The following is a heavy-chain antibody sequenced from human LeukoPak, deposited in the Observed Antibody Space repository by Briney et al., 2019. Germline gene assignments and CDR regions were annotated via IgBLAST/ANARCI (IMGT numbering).Heavy chain of an antibody. CDR1: GFPFSSYW. J-gene: IGHJ6*03. V-gene: IGHV3-74*01. Sequence: GGSLRLSCAASGFPFSSYWMHWVRQAPGKGLVWVSRIKSDGSSTTYADSVKGRFTISRDNSKNTLYLQMNSLRAEDTAVYYCARGYYYMDVWGKGTTVTISS. CDR3: ARGYYYMDV. CDR2: IKSDGSST.